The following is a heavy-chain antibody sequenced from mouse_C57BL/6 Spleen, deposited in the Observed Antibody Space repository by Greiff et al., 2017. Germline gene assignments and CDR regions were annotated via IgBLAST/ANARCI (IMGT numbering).Heavy chain of an antibody. J-gene: IGHJ3*01. Sequence: VQLKESGPGLVKPSQSLSLTCSASGYSITSGYYWNWIRQYPGNKLEWMGFISYDGSNNYNPTLKKRISITRDTSKNQFFLKLNSVTTEDTATYYCARGDDYPAWFSYWGKGTLVTVSA. CDR1: GYSITSGYY. D-gene: IGHD2-4*01. V-gene: IGHV3-6*01. CDR3: ARGDDYPAWFSY. CDR2: ISYDGSN.